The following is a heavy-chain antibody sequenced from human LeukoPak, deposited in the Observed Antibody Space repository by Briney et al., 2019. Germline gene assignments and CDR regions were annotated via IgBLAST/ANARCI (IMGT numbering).Heavy chain of an antibody. CDR2: ISAYNGNT. CDR1: GYTFTSYG. CDR3: ASSHRIPHCSSTSCQSSGFDY. J-gene: IGHJ4*02. D-gene: IGHD2-2*01. Sequence: VASVKVSCKASGYTFTSYGISWVRQAPGQGLEWMGWISAYNGNTSYAQKLQGRVTMTTDTSTSTAYMELRSLRSDDTAVYYCASSHRIPHCSSTSCQSSGFDYWGQGTLVTVSS. V-gene: IGHV1-18*04.